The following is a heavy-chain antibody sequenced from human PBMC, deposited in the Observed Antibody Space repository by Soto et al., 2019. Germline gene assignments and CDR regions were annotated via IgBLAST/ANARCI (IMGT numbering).Heavy chain of an antibody. V-gene: IGHV4-59*08. CDR1: GDSISSYY. CDR3: ARDSSGLIDY. Sequence: PSETLSLTRTVSGDSISSYYWCQYCSWIRQPPGKGLEWIGYIYDIGSTNYNPSLKSRVTMSLDTSRNQFSLNLSSVTAADTAVYYCARDSSGLIDYWGQGTLVTVS. D-gene: IGHD3-22*01. J-gene: IGHJ4*02. CDR2: IYDIGST.